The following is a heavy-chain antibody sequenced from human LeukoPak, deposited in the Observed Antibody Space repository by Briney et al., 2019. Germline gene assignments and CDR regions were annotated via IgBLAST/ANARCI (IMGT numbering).Heavy chain of an antibody. V-gene: IGHV1-24*01. CDR1: VYTLTELS. J-gene: IGHJ5*02. D-gene: IGHD3-22*01. CDR3: ARVQWGYDSRGFYSNWFDP. CDR2: FDPEEGET. Sequence: ASVKVSCKVSVYTLTELSIHWVRQAPGKGLEWMGGFDPEEGETIYAQKFQGRVTMTEDTSTDTAWMELNSLRSEDTALYYCARVQWGYDSRGFYSNWFDPWGQGTLVTVSS.